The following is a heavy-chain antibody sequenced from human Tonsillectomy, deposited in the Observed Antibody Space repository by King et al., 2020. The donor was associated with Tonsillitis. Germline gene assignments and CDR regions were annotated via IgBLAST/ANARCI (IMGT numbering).Heavy chain of an antibody. Sequence: VQLVESGGGLVKPGGSLRLSCAASVFTFSSYSMNWVRQAPGKGREWVSSISSSSSYIYYADSVKGRFTISRDNAKNSLYLQMNSLRAEDTAVYYCARLRREYSSSSAAFDIWGQGTMVTVSS. V-gene: IGHV3-21*01. CDR1: VFTFSSYS. CDR3: ARLRREYSSSSAAFDI. CDR2: ISSSSSYI. D-gene: IGHD6-6*01. J-gene: IGHJ3*02.